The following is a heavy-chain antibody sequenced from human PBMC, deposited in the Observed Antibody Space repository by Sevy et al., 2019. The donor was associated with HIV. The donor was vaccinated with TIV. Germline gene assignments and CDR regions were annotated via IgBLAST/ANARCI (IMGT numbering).Heavy chain of an antibody. CDR3: TTGHDGGGYMVRGVTYYYYYGLDV. Sequence: GGSLRLSCAASGFTFRNAWMNWVRQAPGKGLEWVGRIKIKGDGGITYYGAPVKGRFTISRDDSTNTLYLQMNSLKTESTAVYYCTTGHDGGGYMVRGVTYYYYYGLDVWGQGTTVTVSS. D-gene: IGHD3-10*01. CDR1: GFTFRNAW. CDR2: IKIKGDGGIT. V-gene: IGHV3-15*07. J-gene: IGHJ6*02.